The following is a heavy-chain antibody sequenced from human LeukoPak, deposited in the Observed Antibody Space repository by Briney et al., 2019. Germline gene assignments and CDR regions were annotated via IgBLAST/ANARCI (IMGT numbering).Heavy chain of an antibody. CDR1: GGSISSSNW. J-gene: IGHJ4*02. D-gene: IGHD3-22*01. CDR2: IYHSGST. CDR3: ATYYYDSSGYSYYFDY. Sequence: SGTLSLTCAVSGGSISSSNWWSWVRQPPGKGLEWIGEIYHSGSTNYNPSLKSRVTISVDKSKNQFSLKLSSVTAADTAVYYCATYYYDSSGYSYYFDYWGQGTLVTVSS. V-gene: IGHV4-4*02.